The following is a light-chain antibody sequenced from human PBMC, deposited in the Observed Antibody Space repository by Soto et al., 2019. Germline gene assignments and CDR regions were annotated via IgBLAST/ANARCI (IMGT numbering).Light chain of an antibody. CDR1: QSVSSSY. CDR2: GAS. Sequence: EIVLTQSPGTLSLSPGERATLSCRASQSVSSSYLAWYQQKPGQAPRLLISGASSRATGIPDGVSGRGSGTDVPLTISRLEPADFAVYYCQQYGSSPQTFGQGTKVEIK. J-gene: IGKJ1*01. V-gene: IGKV3-20*01. CDR3: QQYGSSPQT.